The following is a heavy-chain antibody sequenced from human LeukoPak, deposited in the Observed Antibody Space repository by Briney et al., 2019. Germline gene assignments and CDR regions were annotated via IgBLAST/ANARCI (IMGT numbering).Heavy chain of an antibody. D-gene: IGHD3-3*01. V-gene: IGHV4-39*07. CDR2: IYYSEST. J-gene: IGHJ4*02. CDR1: GGSISSSSYY. CDR3: ARDKEYYDFWSGFH. Sequence: SETLSLTCTVSGGSISSSSYYWGWIRQPPGKGLEWIGSIYYSESTYYNPSLKSRVTISVDTSKNQFSLKLSSVTAADTAVYYCARDKEYYDFWSGFHWGQGTLVTVSS.